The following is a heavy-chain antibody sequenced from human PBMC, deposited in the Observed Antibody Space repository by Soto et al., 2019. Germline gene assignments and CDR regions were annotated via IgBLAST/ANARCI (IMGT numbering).Heavy chain of an antibody. J-gene: IGHJ5*01. D-gene: IGHD3-22*01. CDR3: VGLIGNSWLDS. CDR2: TYYRSRWYF. Sequence: SQTLSLTCDISGDSVSTNTATLDWIRQSPSRGLEWLGRTYYRSRWYFDYAVSVKSRITISPDISNNQVSLQLTSVTPDDTAIYYCVGLIGNSWLDSWGQGTLVTVSS. V-gene: IGHV6-1*01. CDR1: GDSVSTNTAT.